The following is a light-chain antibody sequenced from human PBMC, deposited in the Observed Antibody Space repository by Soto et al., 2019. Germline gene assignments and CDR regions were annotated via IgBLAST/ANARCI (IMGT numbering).Light chain of an antibody. J-gene: IGKJ1*01. V-gene: IGKV1-5*01. CDR2: ETS. CDR1: QNVRSY. CDR3: QQYYSRRT. Sequence: DTHMTQSPSSLSASVGDRVTITFRASQNVRSYVNWYQQKPGKAPNVLIYETSTLESGVPSRFSGGGSGTEFTLTISSLQPDDSATYYCQQYYSRRTFGQGTKVDIK.